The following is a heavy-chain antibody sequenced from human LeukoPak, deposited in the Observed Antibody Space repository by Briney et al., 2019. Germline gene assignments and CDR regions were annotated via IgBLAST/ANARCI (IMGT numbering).Heavy chain of an antibody. CDR1: GFTFSSYG. J-gene: IGHJ4*02. CDR2: IWYDGSNK. Sequence: GGSLRLSCAASGFTFSSYGMHWVRQAPGKGLEWVAVIWYDGSNKYYADSVKGRFTISRDNSKNTLYLQMNSLRAEDTAVCYCAREGAPYYDSSGYYYAFDYWGQGTLVTVSS. CDR3: AREGAPYYDSSGYYYAFDY. V-gene: IGHV3-33*01. D-gene: IGHD3-22*01.